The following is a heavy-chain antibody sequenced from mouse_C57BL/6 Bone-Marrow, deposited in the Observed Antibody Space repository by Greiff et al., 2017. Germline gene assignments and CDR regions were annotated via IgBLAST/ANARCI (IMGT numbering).Heavy chain of an antibody. V-gene: IGHV10-3*01. J-gene: IGHJ3*01. CDR2: IRSKSSNYAT. D-gene: IGHD2-2*01. CDR1: GFTFNTYA. Sequence: EVQRVESGGGLVQPKGSLKLSCAASGFTFNTYAMHWVLQAPGKGLEWVARIRSKSSNYATYYADSVKDRFTISRDDSQSMLYLQMNNLKTEDTAMYYCVRGSGYPAWFAYWGQGTLVTVSA. CDR3: VRGSGYPAWFAY.